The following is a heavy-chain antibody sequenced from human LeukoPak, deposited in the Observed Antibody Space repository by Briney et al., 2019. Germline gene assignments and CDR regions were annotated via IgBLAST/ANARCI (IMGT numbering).Heavy chain of an antibody. J-gene: IGHJ5*02. D-gene: IGHD3-16*01. V-gene: IGHV3-23*01. Sequence: GGSLRLSCAASGFTFSAYAMTWVRQNPGGGLEWVSFISGSGDREQYADSVRGRLTTSRDNSRNTLYLQMNSLRAEDTAVYYCAKFGQPQYNWFDPWGQGTLVTVSS. CDR3: AKFGQPQYNWFDP. CDR2: ISGSGDRE. CDR1: GFTFSAYA.